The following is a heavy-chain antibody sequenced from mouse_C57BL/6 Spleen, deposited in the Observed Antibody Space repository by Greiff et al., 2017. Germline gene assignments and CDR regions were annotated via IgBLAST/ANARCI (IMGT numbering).Heavy chain of an antibody. Sequence: VMLVESGPELVKPGASVKISCKASGYTFTDYYINWVKQRPGQGLEWIGWIFPGSGSTYYNEKFKGKATLTVDKSSSTAYMLLSSLTSEDSAVYFCARRGFYYSNLYWYFDVWGTGTTVTVSS. J-gene: IGHJ1*03. CDR1: GYTFTDYY. CDR2: IFPGSGST. CDR3: ARRGFYYSNLYWYFDV. D-gene: IGHD2-5*01. V-gene: IGHV1-75*01.